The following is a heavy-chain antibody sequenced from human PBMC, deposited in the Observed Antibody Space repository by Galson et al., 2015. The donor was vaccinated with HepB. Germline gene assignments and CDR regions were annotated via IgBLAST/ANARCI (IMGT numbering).Heavy chain of an antibody. J-gene: IGHJ2*01. CDR3: ARHDYGDLNWYFDL. V-gene: IGHV1-18*04. D-gene: IGHD4-17*01. Sequence: SVKVSCKASGYTFTSYGISWVRQAPGQGLEWMGWISAYNGNTNYAQKLQGRVTMTTDTSTSTAYMELRSLRSDDTAVYYCARHDYGDLNWYFDLWGRGTLVTVSS. CDR2: ISAYNGNT. CDR1: GYTFTSYG.